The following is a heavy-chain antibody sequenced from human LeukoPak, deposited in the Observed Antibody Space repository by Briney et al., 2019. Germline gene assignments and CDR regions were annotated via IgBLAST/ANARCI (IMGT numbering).Heavy chain of an antibody. CDR3: ATSRYCSSTSCYFPYYYYYGMDV. V-gene: IGHV1-8*01. Sequence: GASVKVSCKASVYTFTSYDINWVRQATGQGLEWMGWMNPNSGNTGYAQKFQGRVTMTRNTSISTAYMELSSLRSEDTAVYYCATSRYCSSTSCYFPYYYYYGMDVWGQGTTVTVSS. D-gene: IGHD2-2*01. J-gene: IGHJ6*02. CDR1: VYTFTSYD. CDR2: MNPNSGNT.